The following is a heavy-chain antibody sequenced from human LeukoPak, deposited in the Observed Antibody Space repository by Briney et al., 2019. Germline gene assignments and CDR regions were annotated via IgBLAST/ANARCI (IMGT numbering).Heavy chain of an antibody. CDR1: GFTLSSYT. CDR3: ATARTLRVTTSFDY. D-gene: IGHD4-17*01. CDR2: ISGSGGST. J-gene: IGHJ4*02. V-gene: IGHV3-23*01. Sequence: GESLRLSCAASGFTLSSYTMNWVRQAPGKGLEWVSGISGSGGSTFYADSVKGRFTISRDNSKDTLYLQVNSLRAEDTAVYYCATARTLRVTTSFDYWGQGTLVTVSS.